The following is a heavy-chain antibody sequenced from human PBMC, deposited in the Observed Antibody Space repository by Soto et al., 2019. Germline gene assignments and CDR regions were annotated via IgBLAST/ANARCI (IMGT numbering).Heavy chain of an antibody. J-gene: IGHJ4*02. CDR2: FDPEDGET. CDR3: ARGASPLIDY. CDR1: GYTLTELS. D-gene: IGHD1-26*01. Sequence: ASVKVSCKVSGYTLTELSMHWVRQAPGKGLEWMGGFDPEDGETIYAQKFQGRVTITRDTSASTAYMEVSSLRSEDTAVYYCARGASPLIDYWGQGTLVTVSS. V-gene: IGHV1-24*01.